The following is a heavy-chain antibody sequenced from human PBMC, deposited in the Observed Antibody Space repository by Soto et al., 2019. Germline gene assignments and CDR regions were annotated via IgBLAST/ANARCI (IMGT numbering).Heavy chain of an antibody. V-gene: IGHV4-39*01. CDR2: IYYTGST. D-gene: IGHD2-2*01. J-gene: IGHJ5*02. Sequence: SEPLSLTCTVSVGSISSSGYYWCWILQPPGKGLEWIGNIYYTGSTYYSPSLKSRVNISVDRSKNQFSLKLSSVTAADTAVYYCARREYATSPLDPWGQGTLVTVSS. CDR1: VGSISSSGYY. CDR3: ARREYATSPLDP.